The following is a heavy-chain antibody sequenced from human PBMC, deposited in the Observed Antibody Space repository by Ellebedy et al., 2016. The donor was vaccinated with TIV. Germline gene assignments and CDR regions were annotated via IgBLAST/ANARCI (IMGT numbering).Heavy chain of an antibody. D-gene: IGHD4-17*01. Sequence: GGSLRLXCAASGFSFRDYYMSWIRQAPGKGLEWLSYITSGATTMFYADSVKGRFTIFRDNAKNSLYLQMNSLRAEDTAVYYCANRPTVPTTDHWGQGTLVTVSS. CDR2: ITSGATTM. CDR1: GFSFRDYY. V-gene: IGHV3-11*01. CDR3: ANRPTVPTTDH. J-gene: IGHJ4*02.